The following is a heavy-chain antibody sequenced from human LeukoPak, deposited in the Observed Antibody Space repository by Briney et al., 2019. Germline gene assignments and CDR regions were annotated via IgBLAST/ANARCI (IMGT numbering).Heavy chain of an antibody. V-gene: IGHV3-23*01. CDR1: GGSISSYY. CDR2: ISGSGGST. D-gene: IGHD6-19*01. CDR3: ANGYSSGWTSDGYYFDY. J-gene: IGHJ4*02. Sequence: ETLSLTCTVSGGSISSYYWSWVRQAPGKGLEWVSAISGSGGSTYYADSVKGRFTISRDNSKNTLYLQMSSLRAEDTAVYYCANGYSSGWTSDGYYFDYWGQGTLVTVSS.